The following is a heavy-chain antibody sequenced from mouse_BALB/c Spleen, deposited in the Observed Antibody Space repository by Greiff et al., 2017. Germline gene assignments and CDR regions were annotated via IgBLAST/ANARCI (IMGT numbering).Heavy chain of an antibody. CDR3: ARSATLYYFDY. V-gene: IGHV14-3*02. CDR2: IDPANGNT. D-gene: IGHD1-2*01. J-gene: IGHJ2*01. Sequence: EVKLMESGAELVKPGASVKLSCTASGFNIKDTYMHWVKQRPEQGLEWIGRIDPANGNTKYDPKFQGKATITADTSTNTAYLQLSSLTSEDTAVYYGARSATLYYFDYGGQGTTLTVSS. CDR1: GFNIKDTY.